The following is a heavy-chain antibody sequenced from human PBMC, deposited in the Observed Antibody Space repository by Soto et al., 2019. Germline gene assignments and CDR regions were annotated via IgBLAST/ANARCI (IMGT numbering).Heavy chain of an antibody. J-gene: IGHJ5*02. CDR3: ARFTVNPPENNWSDQ. V-gene: IGHV4-59*12. CDR1: RGSISSDY. D-gene: IGHD4-4*01. CDR2: ISYSGST. Sequence: SETLSLTCTVSRGSISSDYGSWIRQPPGKGLEWIGYISYSGSTNYNPSLKSRVTMSVDTSKNQFSLKLSSVTAADTAVYYCARFTVNPPENNWSDQWGQGTLVTAPQ.